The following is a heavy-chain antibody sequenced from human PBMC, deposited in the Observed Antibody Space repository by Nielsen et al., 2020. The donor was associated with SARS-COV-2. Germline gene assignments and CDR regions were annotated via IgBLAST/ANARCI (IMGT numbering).Heavy chain of an antibody. CDR2: VNPSSGRT. CDR1: GYKFATYF. Sequence: ASVKVSCKASGYKFATYFLHWVRQAPGQGLEWLGVVNPSSGRTSYALKLQGRVTMTRDMSTSTVYMQLSDLKPDDTAVYYCGTLEFGELLPWGQGTLVTVSS. D-gene: IGHD3-10*01. J-gene: IGHJ5*02. V-gene: IGHV1-46*04. CDR3: GTLEFGELLP.